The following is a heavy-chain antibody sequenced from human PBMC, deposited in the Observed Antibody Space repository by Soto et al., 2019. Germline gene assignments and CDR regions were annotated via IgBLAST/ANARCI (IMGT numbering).Heavy chain of an antibody. V-gene: IGHV4-39*01. CDR2: IYYSGST. D-gene: IGHD5-18*01. CDR1: GGSISSSSYY. Sequence: QLQLQESGPGLVKPSETLSLTCTVSGGSISSSSYYWGWIRQPPGKGLEWIGSIYYSGSTYYNPSLKSRVTISVDTSKNQFSLKLSSVTAADTAVYYCARSLWLRRAFSPYYFDYWGQGTLVTVSS. J-gene: IGHJ4*02. CDR3: ARSLWLRRAFSPYYFDY.